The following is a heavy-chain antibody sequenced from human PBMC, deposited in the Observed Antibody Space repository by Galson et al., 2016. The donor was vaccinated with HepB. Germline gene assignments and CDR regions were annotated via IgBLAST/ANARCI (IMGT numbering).Heavy chain of an antibody. J-gene: IGHJ4*02. CDR1: GFTFLNHG. CDR3: ARESGDCDGGYIYLDY. Sequence: SLRLSCAASGFTFLNHGFNWVRQAPGKGLEWVSSINWNGGSTAYADSVKGRFAISRDNAKNSLYLQMNRLKADDTALYFCARESGDCDGGYIYLDYWGQGTLVTASS. CDR2: INWNGGST. D-gene: IGHD2-21*02. V-gene: IGHV3-20*04.